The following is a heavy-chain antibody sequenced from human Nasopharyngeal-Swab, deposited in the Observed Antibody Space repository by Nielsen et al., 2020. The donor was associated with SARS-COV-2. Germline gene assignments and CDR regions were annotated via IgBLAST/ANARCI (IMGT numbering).Heavy chain of an antibody. D-gene: IGHD3-22*01. CDR3: AKPLKNYYDSSGPYDGFNI. CDR2: ISSSGNTI. V-gene: IGHV3-48*03. J-gene: IGHJ3*02. Sequence: VRQAPGKGLEWVSYISSSGNTIYYAGSVKGRFTISRDSAKNSLFLQMNSLRAEDTAVYYCAKPLKNYYDSSGPYDGFNIWGQGTLVTVSS.